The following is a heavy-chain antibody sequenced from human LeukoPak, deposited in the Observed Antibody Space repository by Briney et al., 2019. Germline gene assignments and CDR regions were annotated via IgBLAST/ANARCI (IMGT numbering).Heavy chain of an antibody. V-gene: IGHV4-39*01. CDR3: ARHLSGKTDY. CDR1: GGSISISHPY. CDR2: ILYSGVT. J-gene: IGHJ4*02. Sequence: SETLSLTCTVSGGSISISHPYWGWIRQPPGKGLERIGSILYSGVTYYNPSLESRLTISVDPSKTQLSLKPTSVTAADTAVYFCARHLSGKTDYWGQGALITVSS. D-gene: IGHD3-10*01.